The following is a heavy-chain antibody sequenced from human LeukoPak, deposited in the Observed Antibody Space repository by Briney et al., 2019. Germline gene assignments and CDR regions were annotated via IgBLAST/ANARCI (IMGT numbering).Heavy chain of an antibody. J-gene: IGHJ5*02. CDR3: ARLKEVEPTEGFDP. CDR1: GFTFSSYA. V-gene: IGHV3-30*04. CDR2: ISYDGSNK. Sequence: GGSLRLSCAASGFTFSSYAMHWVRQAPGKGLEWVAVISYDGSNKYYADSVKGRFTISRDNSKNTLYLQMNSLRAEDTAVYYCARLKEVEPTEGFDPWGQGTLVTVSS. D-gene: IGHD1-26*01.